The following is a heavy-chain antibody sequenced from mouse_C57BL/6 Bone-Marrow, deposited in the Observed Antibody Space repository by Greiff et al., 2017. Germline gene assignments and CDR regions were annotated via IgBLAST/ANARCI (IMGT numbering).Heavy chain of an antibody. CDR2: ISNGGGST. Sequence: EVKLQESGGGLVQPGGSLKLSCAASGFTFSDYYMYWVRQTPEKRLEWVAYISNGGGSTYYPDTVKGRFTISRDNAKNTLYLQMSRLKSEDTAMYYCAKGDKDDFDYWGQGTTLTVSS. J-gene: IGHJ2*01. CDR1: GFTFSDYY. D-gene: IGHD3-3*01. CDR3: AKGDKDDFDY. V-gene: IGHV5-12*01.